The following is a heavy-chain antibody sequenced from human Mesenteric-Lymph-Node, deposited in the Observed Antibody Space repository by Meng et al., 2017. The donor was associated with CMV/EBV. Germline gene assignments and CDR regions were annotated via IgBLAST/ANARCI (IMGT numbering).Heavy chain of an antibody. J-gene: IGHJ6*02. CDR2: VNPNSGGT. V-gene: IGHV1-2*02. Sequence: ASVKVSCKASGYIFTDFYIQWVRQAPGQGLEWMGWVNPNSGGTNSAQKFRGRVTMTRDTSISTVYMELSRLRSDDTAVYYCARAVSRGRDIVVVGGMDVWGQGTTVTVSS. CDR1: GYIFTDFY. CDR3: ARAVSRGRDIVVVGGMDV. D-gene: IGHD2-2*01.